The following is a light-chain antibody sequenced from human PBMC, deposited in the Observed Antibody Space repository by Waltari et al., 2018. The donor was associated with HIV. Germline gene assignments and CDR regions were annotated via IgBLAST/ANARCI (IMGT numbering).Light chain of an antibody. Sequence: SVLTQPPSASGTPGQRVTISCSGSTSNIGSNDVFWYQHLPGAAPKLLIPRNKQRPSGAPDRCPVSTSGTSASLAISGLRSEDEADYYCVAWDDSLRGVLFGGGTKVAGL. V-gene: IGLV1-47*01. CDR1: TSNIGSND. CDR2: RNK. CDR3: VAWDDSLRGVL. J-gene: IGLJ2*01.